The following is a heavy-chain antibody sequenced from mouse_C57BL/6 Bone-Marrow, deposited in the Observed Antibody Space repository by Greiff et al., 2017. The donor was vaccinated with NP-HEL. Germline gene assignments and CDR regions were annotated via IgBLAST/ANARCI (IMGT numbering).Heavy chain of an antibody. CDR1: GYTFTSYW. D-gene: IGHD2-2*01. Sequence: QVPLKESGAELARPGASVKLSCKASGYTFTSYWMPWVKQRPGQGLEWIGMIHPNSGSTNYNEKFKSKATLTVDKSSSTAYMQLSSLTSEDSAVYYCARDVGYYYAMDYWGQGTSVTVSS. CDR3: ARDVGYYYAMDY. J-gene: IGHJ4*01. V-gene: IGHV1-64*01. CDR2: IHPNSGST.